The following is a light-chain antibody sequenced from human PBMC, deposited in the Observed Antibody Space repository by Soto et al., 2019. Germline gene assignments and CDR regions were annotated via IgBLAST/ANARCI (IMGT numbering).Light chain of an antibody. Sequence: QSVLTQPASVSGSPGQSITISCTGTSSDVGGYNYVSWYQQHPGKAPKLIIYEVSDRPSGVSNRFSGSKSGNTASLTISRLQTEDEADYYCNSYTSSRAYVFGIGTKVTVL. CDR3: NSYTSSRAYV. CDR1: SSDVGGYNY. CDR2: EVS. J-gene: IGLJ1*01. V-gene: IGLV2-14*01.